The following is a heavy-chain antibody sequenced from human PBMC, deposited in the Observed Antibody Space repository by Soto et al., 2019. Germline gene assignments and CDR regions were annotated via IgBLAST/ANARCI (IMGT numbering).Heavy chain of an antibody. V-gene: IGHV4-34*01. CDR3: AGEVDDFWSGYNYFDY. CDR1: GGSFSGYY. J-gene: IGHJ4*02. CDR2: INHSGST. D-gene: IGHD3-3*01. Sequence: SETLSLTCAVYGGSFSGYYWSWIRQPPGKGLEWIGEINHSGSTNYNPSLKSRVTISVDTSKNQFSLKLSSVTAADTAVYYCAGEVDDFWSGYNYFDYWGQGTPVTVSS.